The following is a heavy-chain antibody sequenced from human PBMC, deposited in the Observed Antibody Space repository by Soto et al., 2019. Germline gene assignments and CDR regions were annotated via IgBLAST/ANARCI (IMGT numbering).Heavy chain of an antibody. Sequence: GGSLRLSCAASGFPFSSYWMIWVRQAPGKGLEWVANIKQDGSEKYYVDSVKGRFTISRDNAKNSLYLQMNSLGAEDTAVYYCARRDREYQLLSRAYYYMDVWGKGTTVTVSS. CDR3: ARRDREYQLLSRAYYYMDV. V-gene: IGHV3-7*01. CDR2: IKQDGSEK. D-gene: IGHD2-2*01. J-gene: IGHJ6*03. CDR1: GFPFSSYW.